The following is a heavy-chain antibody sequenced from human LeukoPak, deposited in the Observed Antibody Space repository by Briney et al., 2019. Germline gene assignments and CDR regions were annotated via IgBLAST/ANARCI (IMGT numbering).Heavy chain of an antibody. J-gene: IGHJ4*02. CDR1: GFTLSNYA. CDR2: ISPDGRDK. V-gene: IGHV3-30*03. CDR3: ARDLDKAAKYYFDN. D-gene: IGHD6-25*01. Sequence: PGRSLSLSCAASGFTLSNYAMHWVRQAPDKGLEWVAVISPDGRDKHFTDSVKGRFTISRDNSGNTLYLQMSSLRGEDTAVYYCARDLDKAAKYYFDNWGQGTLVTVSS.